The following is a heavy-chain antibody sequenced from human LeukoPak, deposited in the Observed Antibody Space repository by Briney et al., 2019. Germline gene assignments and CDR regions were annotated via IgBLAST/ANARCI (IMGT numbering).Heavy chain of an antibody. J-gene: IGHJ5*02. CDR3: ARLAASSSSWYWFDP. CDR1: GGSISSSSYY. V-gene: IGHV4-39*01. D-gene: IGHD6-13*01. Sequence: NPSETLSLTCTVSGGSISSSSYYWGWIRQPPGKGLEWIGSIYYSGSTYYNPSLKNRVTISVDTSKNQFSPKLSSVTAADTAVYYCARLAASSSSWYWFDPWGQGTLVTVSS. CDR2: IYYSGST.